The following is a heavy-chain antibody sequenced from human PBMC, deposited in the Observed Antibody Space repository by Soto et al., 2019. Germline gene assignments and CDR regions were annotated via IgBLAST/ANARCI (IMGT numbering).Heavy chain of an antibody. J-gene: IGHJ6*02. CDR1: GFTFSSYG. D-gene: IGHD5-12*01. V-gene: IGHV3-33*01. CDR2: IWYDGSNK. CDR3: ARDRGYSGYDSPRYYYGMDV. Sequence: GGSLRLSCAASGFTFSSYGMHWVRQAPGKGLEGVAVIWYDGSNKWYADSVKGRFTISRDNSKNTLHLQMNSLRAEDTAVYSCARDRGYSGYDSPRYYYGMDVCGQGTTVTVSS.